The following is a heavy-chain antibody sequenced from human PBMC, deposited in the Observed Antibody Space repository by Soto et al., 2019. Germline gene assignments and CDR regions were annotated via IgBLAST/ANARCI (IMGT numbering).Heavy chain of an antibody. CDR2: ITATSSFI. CDR1: GFTFSSHS. V-gene: IGHV3-21*01. Sequence: EVQLVESGGGLVKPGGSLRLSCAASGFTFSSHSVNWVRQAPGKGLEWVSCITATSSFIYYADSVKGRFTISRDNAKHSRYLQMDSLRVEDTAVYCCARGAVVGIGYFDLWGRGTLVTVSS. J-gene: IGHJ2*01. D-gene: IGHD6-19*01. CDR3: ARGAVVGIGYFDL.